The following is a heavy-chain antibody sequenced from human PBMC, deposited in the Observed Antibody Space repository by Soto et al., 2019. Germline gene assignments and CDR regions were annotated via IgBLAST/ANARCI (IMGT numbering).Heavy chain of an antibody. CDR2: ILPIFGRA. V-gene: IGHV1-69*12. J-gene: IGHJ4*02. CDR1: GGTFSSYA. Sequence: QVQLVQSGAEVKKPGSSVKVSCKASGGTFSSYAISWVRQAPGQGLEWMGGILPIFGRANYAQKFQGRVTLTADESTSTDYMELSSLRADGTAVYYWATRGGGSYCHWGQGTLVTVSS. CDR3: ATRGGGSYCH. D-gene: IGHD1-26*01.